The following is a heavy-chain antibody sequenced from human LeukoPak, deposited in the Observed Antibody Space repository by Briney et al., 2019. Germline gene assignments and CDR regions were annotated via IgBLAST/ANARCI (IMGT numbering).Heavy chain of an antibody. D-gene: IGHD6-19*01. J-gene: IGHJ4*02. CDR3: ARDPGRYLISGWADGYYFDY. Sequence: GGSLRLSCAASGFTFSSYSMNWVRQAPGKGLEWVSSISSSSSYIYYADSVKGRFTISRDNAKNSLYLQMNSLGAEDTALYYCARDPGRYLISGWADGYYFDYWGQGTLVTVSS. CDR2: ISSSSSYI. V-gene: IGHV3-21*01. CDR1: GFTFSSYS.